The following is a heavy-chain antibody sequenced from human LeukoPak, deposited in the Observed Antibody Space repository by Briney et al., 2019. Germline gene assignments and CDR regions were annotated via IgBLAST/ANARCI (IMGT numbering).Heavy chain of an antibody. CDR2: IYYSGST. Sequence: PSETLSLTCTVSGGSISSYYWSWIRQPPGKGLEWIGYIYYSGSTNYNPSLKSRVTISVDTSKNQFSLKLSSVSAADTAVYYCARGPPCSGGSCYPPHYFDYWGQGTLVTVSS. CDR1: GGSISSYY. J-gene: IGHJ4*02. V-gene: IGHV4-59*01. D-gene: IGHD2-15*01. CDR3: ARGPPCSGGSCYPPHYFDY.